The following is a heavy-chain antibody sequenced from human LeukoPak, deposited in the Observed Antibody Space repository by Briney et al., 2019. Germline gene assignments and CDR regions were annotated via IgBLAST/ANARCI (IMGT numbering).Heavy chain of an antibody. CDR1: GGSISSSNW. D-gene: IGHD6-19*01. CDR3: ARQISFPVEADAFDI. J-gene: IGHJ3*02. Sequence: PSETLSLTCAVSGGSISSSNWWSWVRQPPGKGLEWIGEIYHSGSTNYNPSLKSRVTISVDKSKNQFSLKLSSVTAADTAMYYCARQISFPVEADAFDIWGQGTMVTVSS. V-gene: IGHV4-4*02. CDR2: IYHSGST.